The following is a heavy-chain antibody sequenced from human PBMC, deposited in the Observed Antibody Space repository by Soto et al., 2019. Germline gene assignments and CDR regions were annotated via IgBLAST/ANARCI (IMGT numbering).Heavy chain of an antibody. CDR1: KYTFSNYY. V-gene: IGHV1-46*01. CDR2: INPNGGST. CDR3: ARLRFLGSYGLDL. Sequence: QAQLVQSGAEVKKPGASVKVSCEASKYTFSNYYIHWVRQAPGQGLEWMGIINPNGGSTSYARQFQGRVNMTRDSSTSAVYMEVSRLRSEDTAVYYCARLRFLGSYGLDLWGQGTTVTVSS. J-gene: IGHJ6*02. D-gene: IGHD3-3*01.